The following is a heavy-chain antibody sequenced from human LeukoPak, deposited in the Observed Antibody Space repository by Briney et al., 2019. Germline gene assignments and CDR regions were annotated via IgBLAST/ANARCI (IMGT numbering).Heavy chain of an antibody. CDR2: IYTSGST. J-gene: IGHJ1*01. Sequence: PSETLFLTCTVSGGSISSGSYYWSWIRQPAGKGLEWIGRIYTSGSTSYNPSLRSRVTISVDTSKNQFSLKLSSVTAADTAVYYCARDNYYDSSGYLYFQHWGQGTLVTVSS. D-gene: IGHD3-22*01. V-gene: IGHV4-61*02. CDR1: GGSISSGSYY. CDR3: ARDNYYDSSGYLYFQH.